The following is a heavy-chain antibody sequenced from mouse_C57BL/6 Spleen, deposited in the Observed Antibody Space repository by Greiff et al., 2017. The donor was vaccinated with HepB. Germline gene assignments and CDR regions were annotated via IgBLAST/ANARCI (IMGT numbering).Heavy chain of an antibody. CDR2: INPYNGGT. V-gene: IGHV1-19*01. CDR1: GYTFTDYY. Sequence: EVQLQQSGPVLVKPGASVKMSCKASGYTFTDYYMNWVKQSHGKSLEWIGVINPYNGGTSYNQKFKGKATLTVDKSSSTAYMELNSLTSEDSAVYYCARGAGTIPFAYWGQGTLVTVSA. J-gene: IGHJ3*01. CDR3: ARGAGTIPFAY. D-gene: IGHD4-1*01.